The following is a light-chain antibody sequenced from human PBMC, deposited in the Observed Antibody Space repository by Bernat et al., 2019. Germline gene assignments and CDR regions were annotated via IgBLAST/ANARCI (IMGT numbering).Light chain of an antibody. Sequence: DIQMTQSPSSRSASVGDRVTITCRASQSISSYLNWYQQKPGKAPKLLIYAASSLTSGVPSRFSGSGSGTDFTLTISSLQPEDFATYYCQQSYSTPLTFGGVTKVEIK. CDR3: QQSYSTPLT. J-gene: IGKJ4*01. V-gene: IGKV1-39*01. CDR1: QSISSY. CDR2: AAS.